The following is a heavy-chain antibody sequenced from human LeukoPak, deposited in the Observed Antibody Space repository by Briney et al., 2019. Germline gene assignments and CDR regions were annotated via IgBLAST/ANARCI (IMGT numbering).Heavy chain of an antibody. D-gene: IGHD3-22*01. J-gene: IGHJ4*02. CDR2: VYYSGST. V-gene: IGHV4-59*12. CDR1: GGSISSYY. CDR3: ARERRVDYYDSSGCDY. Sequence: SETLSLTCTVSGGSISSYYWSWIRQPPGKGLEWIGYVYYSGSTNYNPSLKGRVTISVDTSKNQFSLKLSSVTAADTAVYYCARERRVDYYDSSGCDYRGQGTLVTVSS.